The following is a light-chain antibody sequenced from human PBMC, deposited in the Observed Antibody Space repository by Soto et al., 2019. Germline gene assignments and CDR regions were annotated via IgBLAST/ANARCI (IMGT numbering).Light chain of an antibody. J-gene: IGKJ4*01. Sequence: EIVMTPSPATLSASPGERATLSCRASQSVSSNLAWYQQKPGQAPRLLIYGASTRATGIPARVTGSGSRTEFTLTIVSLQYDDFAVYYCQKYNNGPLTFGGGIKVEI. V-gene: IGKV3-15*01. CDR1: QSVSSN. CDR2: GAS. CDR3: QKYNNGPLT.